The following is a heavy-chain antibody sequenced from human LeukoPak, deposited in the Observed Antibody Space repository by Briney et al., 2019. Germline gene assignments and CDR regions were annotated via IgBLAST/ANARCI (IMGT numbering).Heavy chain of an antibody. CDR3: ARVRIAVAGTYFYYMDV. V-gene: IGHV4-59*01. CDR1: GGSISSYY. J-gene: IGHJ6*03. CDR2: IYYSGST. Sequence: SETLSLTCTVSGGSISSYYWSWLRQPPGKGLEWIGYIYYSGSTNYNPSLKSRVTISVDTSKNQFSLKLSSVTAADTAVYYCARVRIAVAGTYFYYMDVWGKGTTVTVSS. D-gene: IGHD6-19*01.